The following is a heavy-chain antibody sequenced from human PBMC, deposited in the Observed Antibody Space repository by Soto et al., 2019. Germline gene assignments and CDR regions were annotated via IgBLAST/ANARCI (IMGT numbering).Heavy chain of an antibody. V-gene: IGHV3-23*01. CDR3: AKVPLSPTCYDY. J-gene: IGHJ4*02. Sequence: GGSLRLSCAASGCTFNNYAMNWVRQAPGKGLEWVSAISASGGSTYYADSVKGRFTISRDNSKNTLYLQMNSLRAEDTAVYYCAKVPLSPTCYDYWGQGTLVTVSS. D-gene: IGHD2-2*01. CDR2: ISASGGST. CDR1: GCTFNNYA.